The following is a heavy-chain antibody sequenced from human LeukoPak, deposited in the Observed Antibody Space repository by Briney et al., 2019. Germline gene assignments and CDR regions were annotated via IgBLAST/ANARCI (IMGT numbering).Heavy chain of an antibody. CDR1: GDSVSSNSAA. D-gene: IGHD6-19*01. J-gene: IGHJ3*02. Sequence: SQTLSLTCAISGDSVSSNSAAWNWIRQSPSRGLEWLGRTYCRSKWYNDYAVSVKSRITINPDTSKNQFSLQLNSVTPEDTAVYYCARDRRSSGWYSDAFDIWGQGTMVTVSS. CDR3: ARDRRSSGWYSDAFDI. CDR2: TYCRSKWYN. V-gene: IGHV6-1*01.